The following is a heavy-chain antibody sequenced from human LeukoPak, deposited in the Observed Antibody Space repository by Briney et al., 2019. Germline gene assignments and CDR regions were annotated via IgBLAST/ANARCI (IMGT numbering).Heavy chain of an antibody. J-gene: IGHJ6*02. CDR1: GGSISSYY. CDR2: IYYSGST. Sequence: SETLSLTCTVSGGSISSYYWSWIRQPPGKGLEWIGYIYYSGSTNYNPSLKSRVTISVDTSKNQFSLKLSSVTAADTAVYYCARQGRGSYYDSSGYYYGMDVWGQGTTVTVSS. D-gene: IGHD3-22*01. V-gene: IGHV4-59*08. CDR3: ARQGRGSYYDSSGYYYGMDV.